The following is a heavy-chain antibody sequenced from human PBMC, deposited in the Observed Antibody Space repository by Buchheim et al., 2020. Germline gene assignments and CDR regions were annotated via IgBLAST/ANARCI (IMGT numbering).Heavy chain of an antibody. D-gene: IGHD3-10*01. CDR2: ILYDGSNK. V-gene: IGHV3-30*03. CDR3: ARDWWNARRYYQSDR. Sequence: QVQLVESGGGVVLPGRSLRLSCAASGFTFSAYAMHWVRQAPRKGLEWVALILYDGSNKYYADSVKGRFTISRENSKNTVYLQMNSLRDEDTAIYYCARDWWNARRYYQSDRWGPGTL. J-gene: IGHJ4*01. CDR1: GFTFSAYA.